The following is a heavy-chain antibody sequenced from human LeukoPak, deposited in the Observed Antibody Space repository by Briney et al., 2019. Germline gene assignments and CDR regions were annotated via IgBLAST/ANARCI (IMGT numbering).Heavy chain of an antibody. V-gene: IGHV3-21*01. CDR1: GFTFISYG. CDR3: ARVGIAAAGTKFDY. D-gene: IGHD6-13*01. CDR2: ISSSSSYI. J-gene: IGHJ4*02. Sequence: GGSLGLSCAASGFTFISYGMNWVRQAPGKGLEWSPPISSSSSYIYYADSVKGRFTISRDNAKNSLYLQMNSLRAEDTAVYYCARVGIAAAGTKFDYWGQGTLVTVSS.